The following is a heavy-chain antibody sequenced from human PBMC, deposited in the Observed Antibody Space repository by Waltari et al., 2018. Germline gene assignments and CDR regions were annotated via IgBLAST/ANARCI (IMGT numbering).Heavy chain of an antibody. D-gene: IGHD3-22*01. V-gene: IGHV3-33*03. CDR3: AKDGNSYDSSGFLSISLDS. J-gene: IGHJ4*02. CDR2: MWYDGSNE. Sequence: QVQLVESGGGVVQPGRSLRLSCAASGFSFSNFGMHWVRQAPGKGLEWVALMWYDGSNEYYADSVKGRFTISRDKSKSTLYLQMNSLRAEDTAIYYCAKDGNSYDSSGFLSISLDSWGQGTLVTVSS. CDR1: GFSFSNFG.